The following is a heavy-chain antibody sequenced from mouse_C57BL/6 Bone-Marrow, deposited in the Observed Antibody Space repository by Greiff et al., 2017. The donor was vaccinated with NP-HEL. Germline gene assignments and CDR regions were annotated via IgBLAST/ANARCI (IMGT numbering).Heavy chain of an antibody. J-gene: IGHJ1*03. V-gene: IGHV5-16*01. CDR2: INYDGSST. CDR3: ARDLDSNYPYWYFDV. Sequence: EVQRVESEGGLVQPGSSMKLSCTASGFTFSDYYMAWVRQVPEKGLEWVANINYDGSSTYYLDSLKSRFIISRDNAKNILYLQMSSLKSEDTATYYCARDLDSNYPYWYFDVWGTGTTVTVSS. CDR1: GFTFSDYY. D-gene: IGHD2-5*01.